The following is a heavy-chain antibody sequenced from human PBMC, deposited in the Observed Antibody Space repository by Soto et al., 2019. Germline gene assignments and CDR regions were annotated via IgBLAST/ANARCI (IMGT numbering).Heavy chain of an antibody. D-gene: IGHD3-22*01. CDR1: GFTFSSYD. Sequence: EVQLVESGGGWVQPGGSLRLSCAASGFTFSSYDMHWVRQATGKGLEWVSAIGTAGDTYYPGSVKGRFTISRENAKNSLYLQMNSLRAEDTAVYYCARAKRGYYYDSSGYSLDYWGQGTLVTVSS. V-gene: IGHV3-13*01. J-gene: IGHJ4*02. CDR2: IGTAGDT. CDR3: ARAKRGYYYDSSGYSLDY.